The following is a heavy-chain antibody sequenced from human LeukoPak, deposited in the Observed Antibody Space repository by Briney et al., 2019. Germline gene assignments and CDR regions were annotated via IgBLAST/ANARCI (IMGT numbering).Heavy chain of an antibody. CDR3: VKYTGNSILVRFDY. CDR2: ITGSGSGT. V-gene: IGHV3-23*01. Sequence: GGSLRLSCAASGFTFSSYSMTWVRQAPGKGLEWVSDITGSGSGTYYADSVKGRFTISRDNSKTTLYLQMNSLRAEDTALYFCVKYTGNSILVRFDYWGEGTLVTVSS. CDR1: GFTFSSYS. J-gene: IGHJ4*02. D-gene: IGHD4-23*01.